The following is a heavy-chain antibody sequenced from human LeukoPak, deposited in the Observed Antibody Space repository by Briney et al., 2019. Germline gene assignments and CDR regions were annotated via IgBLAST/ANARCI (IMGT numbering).Heavy chain of an antibody. CDR3: ARAVVTATLVFDY. CDR2: IYYSGST. Sequence: SETLSLTCTVSGGSISSYYWNWIRQPPGKGLEWIGYIYYSGSTYYNPSLKSRVTISVDTSKNQFSLKLSSVTATDTAVYYCARAVVTATLVFDYWGQGTLVTVSS. V-gene: IGHV4-59*12. CDR1: GGSISSYY. J-gene: IGHJ4*02. D-gene: IGHD2-21*02.